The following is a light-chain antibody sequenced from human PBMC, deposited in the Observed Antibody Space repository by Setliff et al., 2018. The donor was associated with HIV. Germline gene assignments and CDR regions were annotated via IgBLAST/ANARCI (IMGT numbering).Light chain of an antibody. Sequence: QSALTQPASVSGSPGQSITISCAGTNSDIGSYNLVSWYQQFPGKVPKLIIHGVDKWPSGLSNRFSGSKSGHTATLTISGLQAEDEADYYCCTYAGSGTLGFGGGTKVTVL. CDR3: CTYAGSGTLG. V-gene: IGLV2-23*02. CDR2: GVD. CDR1: NSDIGSYNL. J-gene: IGLJ2*01.